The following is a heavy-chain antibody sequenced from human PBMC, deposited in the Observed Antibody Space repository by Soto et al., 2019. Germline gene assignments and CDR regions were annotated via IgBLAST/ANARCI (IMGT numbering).Heavy chain of an antibody. J-gene: IGHJ4*02. D-gene: IGHD3-16*01. CDR2: IYYSGST. V-gene: IGHV4-59*08. CDR1: GGSISNYY. CDR3: ARRWGTTFDY. Sequence: SETLSLTCTVSGGSISNYYWSWSRQPPWKGLEWIGYIYYSGSTNYNPSLKSRVTISVDTSKNQFSLKLSSVTAADTAVYYCARRWGTTFDYWGQGTLVTVSS.